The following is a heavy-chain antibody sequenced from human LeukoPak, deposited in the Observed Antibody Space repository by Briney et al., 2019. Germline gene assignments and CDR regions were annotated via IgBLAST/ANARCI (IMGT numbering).Heavy chain of an antibody. V-gene: IGHV4-59*08. CDR3: ARHWETSSWYVDY. J-gene: IGHJ4*02. CDR2: IYYSGST. CDR1: GGSITHYY. Sequence: SGTLSLTCTVSGGSITHYYWSWIRQPPGKGLEWSGYIYYSGSTNYNPSLKTRVTISVDTSKNQFSLKLSSVTAADTAVYYCARHWETSSWYVDYWGQGTLVTVSS. D-gene: IGHD6-13*01.